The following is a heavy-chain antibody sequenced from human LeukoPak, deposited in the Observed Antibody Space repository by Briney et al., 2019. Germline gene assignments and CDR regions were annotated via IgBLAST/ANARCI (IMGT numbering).Heavy chain of an antibody. CDR3: ARDDIVVVPADIVVVVAATPLDY. Sequence: PGGSLRLSCAASGFTFSSYGMHWVRQAPGKGLEWVAVISYDGSNKYYADSVKGRFTISRDNSKNTLYLQMNSLRAEDTAVYYCARDDIVVVPADIVVVVAATPLDYWGQGTLVTVSS. J-gene: IGHJ4*02. D-gene: IGHD2-15*01. CDR2: ISYDGSNK. V-gene: IGHV3-30*03. CDR1: GFTFSSYG.